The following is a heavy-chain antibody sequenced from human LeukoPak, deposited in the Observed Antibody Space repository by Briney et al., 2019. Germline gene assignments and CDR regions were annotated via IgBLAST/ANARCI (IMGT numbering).Heavy chain of an antibody. Sequence: ASVKVSCKVSGYTLTELSMHWVRQAPGKGLEWMGGFDPEDGETIYAQNLQGRVTMTTDTSTSTAYMELRSLTSDDTAAYYCARGDDFWSGLNPYDYWGQGTLVTVSS. CDR3: ARGDDFWSGLNPYDY. D-gene: IGHD3-3*01. CDR1: GYTLTELS. CDR2: FDPEDGET. V-gene: IGHV1-24*01. J-gene: IGHJ4*02.